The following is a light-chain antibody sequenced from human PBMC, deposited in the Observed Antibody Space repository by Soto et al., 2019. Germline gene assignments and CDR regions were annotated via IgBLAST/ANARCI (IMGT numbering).Light chain of an antibody. J-gene: IGKJ3*01. CDR2: DAS. V-gene: IGKV3-11*01. CDR3: QQRSNLVT. CDR1: QSVSSY. Sequence: ILLTQSPATLSLSPGERATLSCRASQSVSSYLAWYQQKPGQAPRLLIYDASNRATGIPARFSGSGSGTDFTLTISSLEPEDFAVYYCQQRSNLVTFGPGTKVDIK.